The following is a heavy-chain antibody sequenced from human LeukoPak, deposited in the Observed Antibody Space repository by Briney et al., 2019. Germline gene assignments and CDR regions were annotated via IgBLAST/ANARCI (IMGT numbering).Heavy chain of an antibody. CDR3: AKQPYNYYYLDV. Sequence: PGGSLRLSCAISGLTFHDYAMTWVRQAPGKGLEWVSTIVGDSSKTYYADSVKGLFTISRDNSNYMLFLHMNNLRAEDTAIYYCAKQPYNYYYLDVWGKGTTVTVSS. CDR1: GLTFHDYA. J-gene: IGHJ6*03. D-gene: IGHD2-21*01. CDR2: IVGDSSKT. V-gene: IGHV3-23*01.